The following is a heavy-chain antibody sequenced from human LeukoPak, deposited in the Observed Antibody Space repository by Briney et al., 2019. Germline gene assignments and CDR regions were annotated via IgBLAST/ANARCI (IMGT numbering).Heavy chain of an antibody. CDR1: GFTFDDYT. D-gene: IGHD3-10*01. Sequence: GGSLRLSCAASGFTFDDYTMHGVRQAPGKGLEWVSLISRDGGSTYYADSVKGRFTISRDNGKNSLYLQMNSLRTEDTALYYCAREGYYGSGSYWNYYYYMDVWGKGTTVTVSS. CDR2: ISRDGGST. CDR3: AREGYYGSGSYWNYYYYMDV. V-gene: IGHV3-43*01. J-gene: IGHJ6*03.